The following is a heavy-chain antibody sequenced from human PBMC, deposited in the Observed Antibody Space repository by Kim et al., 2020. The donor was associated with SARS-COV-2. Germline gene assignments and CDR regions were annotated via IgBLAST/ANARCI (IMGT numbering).Heavy chain of an antibody. J-gene: IGHJ3*02. CDR3: ARKLYYYDSSGYNAFDI. CDR1: GYTFTSYG. CDR2: ISAYNGNT. V-gene: IGHV1-18*01. D-gene: IGHD3-22*01. Sequence: ASVKVSCKASGYTFTSYGISWVRQAPGQGLEWMGWISAYNGNTNYAQKLQGRVTMTTDTSTSTAYMELRSLRSDDTAVYYCARKLYYYDSSGYNAFDIWGQGTMVTVSS.